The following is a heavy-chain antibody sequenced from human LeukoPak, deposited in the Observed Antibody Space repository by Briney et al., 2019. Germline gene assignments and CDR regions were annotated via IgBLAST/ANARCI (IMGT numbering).Heavy chain of an antibody. V-gene: IGHV1-69*01. CDR2: IIPIFGTT. Sequence: SVKVSCKASGGAFSSYALNWVRQAPGQGLEWMGGIIPIFGTTNYAQKFQGRITITADESTSTAYMEPSSLRSEDTAVYYCARAPYSSGGSTNYYYYFYMDVWGKGTTVTVSS. CDR3: ARAPYSSGGSTNYYYYFYMDV. CDR1: GGAFSSYA. D-gene: IGHD6-19*01. J-gene: IGHJ6*03.